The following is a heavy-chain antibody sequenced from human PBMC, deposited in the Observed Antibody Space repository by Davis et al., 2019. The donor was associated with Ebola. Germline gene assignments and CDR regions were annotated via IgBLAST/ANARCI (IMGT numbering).Heavy chain of an antibody. CDR1: GYTFTSYY. CDR3: ARGGGIAAASLDY. CDR2: INPIGGST. J-gene: IGHJ4*02. D-gene: IGHD6-13*01. V-gene: IGHV1-46*01. Sequence: AASVKVSCKASGYTFTSYYMHWVRQAPGQGLEWMGIINPIGGSTSYAQNFQGRVTMTRDTSTSTVYMELSSLRSEDAAEYYCARGGGIAAASLDYWGQGTLVTVSS.